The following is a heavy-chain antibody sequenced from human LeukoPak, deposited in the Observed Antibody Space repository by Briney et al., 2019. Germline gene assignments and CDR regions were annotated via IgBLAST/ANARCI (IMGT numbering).Heavy chain of an antibody. CDR2: IIPILGIA. CDR3: ARDFDSGSYYY. Sequence: SVKVSCKASGGTFSSYTISWVRQAPGQGLEWMGRIIPILGIANYAQKFQGRVTITADQSTSTAYMELSSLRSEDTAVYYCARDFDSGSYYYWGQGTLVTVSS. CDR1: GGTFSSYT. J-gene: IGHJ4*02. D-gene: IGHD1-26*01. V-gene: IGHV1-69*04.